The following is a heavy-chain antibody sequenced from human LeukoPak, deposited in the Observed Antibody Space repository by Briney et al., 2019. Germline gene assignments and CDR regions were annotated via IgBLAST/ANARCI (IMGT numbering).Heavy chain of an antibody. J-gene: IGHJ4*02. Sequence: KPSETLSLTCALSGYSISSGYYWGWIRPPPGKGLEWIGSIYHSGSTYYNPSLKSRVTISVDTSKNQFSLKLSSVTAADTAVYYCAQFLETVAYWGQGTLVTVSS. CDR3: AQFLETVAY. CDR2: IYHSGST. D-gene: IGHD3-3*01. V-gene: IGHV4-38-2*01. CDR1: GYSISSGYY.